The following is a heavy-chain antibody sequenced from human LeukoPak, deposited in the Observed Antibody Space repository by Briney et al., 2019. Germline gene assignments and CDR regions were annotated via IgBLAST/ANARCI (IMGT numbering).Heavy chain of an antibody. CDR1: GFTFTDHY. CDR3: VREGEGPLSKDFDY. V-gene: IGHV1-2*02. D-gene: IGHD2/OR15-2a*01. J-gene: IGHJ4*02. CDR2: IGPHSTFT. Sequence: ASMKVSCKSSGFTFTDHYIHWVRQGPGQGLEWLGYIGPHSTFTSSPQEFQGRVTMTRDASMSTAYMELTRLTSDDTAVYYCVREGEGPLSKDFDYWGQGTLVTVSS.